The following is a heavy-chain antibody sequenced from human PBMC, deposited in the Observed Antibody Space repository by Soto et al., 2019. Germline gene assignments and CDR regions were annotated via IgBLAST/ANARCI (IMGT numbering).Heavy chain of an antibody. J-gene: IGHJ6*02. CDR3: ARVIVAQGGATRYYGMDV. D-gene: IGHD5-12*01. CDR2: IIPIFGTA. CDR1: GGTFSSYA. V-gene: IGHV1-69*12. Sequence: QVQLVQSGAEVKKPGSSVKVSCKASGGTFSSYAISWVRQAPGQGLEWMGGIIPIFGTANYAQKFQGRVTITADESTSTAYMELSSLRSEDTAVYYCARVIVAQGGATRYYGMDVWGQGTTVTVSS.